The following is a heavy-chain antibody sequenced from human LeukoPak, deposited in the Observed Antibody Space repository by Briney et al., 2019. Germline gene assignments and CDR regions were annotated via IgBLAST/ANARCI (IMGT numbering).Heavy chain of an antibody. Sequence: SETLSLTCAVYGGSFSGYYWSWIRQPPGKGLEWIGEINHSGSTNCNPSLKSRVTISVDTSKNQFSLKLSSVTAADTAVYYCARGPKAARPLRYYYYYMDVWGKGTTVTVSS. CDR1: GGSFSGYY. CDR2: INHSGST. CDR3: ARGPKAARPLRYYYYYMDV. V-gene: IGHV4-34*01. J-gene: IGHJ6*03. D-gene: IGHD6-6*01.